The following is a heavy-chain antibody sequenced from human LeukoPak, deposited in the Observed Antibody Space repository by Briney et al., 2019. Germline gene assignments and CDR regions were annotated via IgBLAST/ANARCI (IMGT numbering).Heavy chain of an antibody. CDR3: ARGWGPRNYFDY. J-gene: IGHJ4*02. CDR1: GGSISGGGYY. V-gene: IGHV4-31*11. CDR2: IYYSGST. D-gene: IGHD2-21*02. Sequence: SETLSLTCAVSGGSISGGGYYWSWIRQHPGKGLEWIGYIYYSGSTYYNPSLKSRVTISVDTSKNQFSLKLSSVTAADTAVYYCARGWGPRNYFDYWGQGTLVTVSS.